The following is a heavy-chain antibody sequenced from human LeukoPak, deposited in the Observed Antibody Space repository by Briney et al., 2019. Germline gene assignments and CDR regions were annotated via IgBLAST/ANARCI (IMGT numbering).Heavy chain of an antibody. CDR3: ARGQRRHTDLAPSFDY. Sequence: GSLRLSCAASGFTFSSYAMHWVRQAPGKGLEWVAVISYDGSYKYYADSVKGRFTISRDNSKNTLYLQMNSLRAEDTAVFYCARGQRRHTDLAPSFDYWGQGILVTVSS. CDR2: ISYDGSYK. V-gene: IGHV3-30*04. J-gene: IGHJ4*02. D-gene: IGHD5-18*01. CDR1: GFTFSSYA.